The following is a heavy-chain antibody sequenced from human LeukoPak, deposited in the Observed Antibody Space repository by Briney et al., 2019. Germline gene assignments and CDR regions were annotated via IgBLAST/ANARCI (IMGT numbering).Heavy chain of an antibody. V-gene: IGHV3-74*03. CDR3: ARGDGYIPFDY. Sequence: GGSLRLSCAASGFTFSSYWMDWVRQAPGKGLVWVSLINSDGSSTTYADSVKGRFTLSRDNAKNTLFLQMNSLRAEDTAVYYCARGDGYIPFDYWGQGTLVTVSS. D-gene: IGHD5-24*01. CDR2: INSDGSST. J-gene: IGHJ4*02. CDR1: GFTFSSYW.